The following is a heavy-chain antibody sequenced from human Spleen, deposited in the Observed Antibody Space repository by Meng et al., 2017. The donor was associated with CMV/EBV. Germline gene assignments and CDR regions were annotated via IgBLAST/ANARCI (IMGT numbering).Heavy chain of an antibody. D-gene: IGHD3-22*01. CDR1: GGSVSSGNYY. CDR3: ARGNTFTMMAY. J-gene: IGHJ4*02. V-gene: IGHV4-61*01. CDR2: IYYSGST. Sequence: SETLSLTCTVSGGSVSSGNYYWSWIRQPPGKGLEWIGYIYYSGSTNYNPSLKSRVTISVDTSKNQFSLKPSSVTAADTAVYYCARGNTFTMMAYWGQGTLVTVSS.